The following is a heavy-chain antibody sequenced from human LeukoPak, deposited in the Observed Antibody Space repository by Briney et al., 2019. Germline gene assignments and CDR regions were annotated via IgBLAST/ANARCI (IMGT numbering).Heavy chain of an antibody. J-gene: IGHJ4*02. V-gene: IGHV3-74*01. CDR1: GFTFSSYW. D-gene: IGHD3-3*01. Sequence: GGSLRLSCAASGFTFSSYWLHCVRQAPGKGLVWVSRINSAGSITGYADSVKGRFTISRDNAKRTLYLEMSSLRAEDTAVYFCATDQGGLRYWGQGTLVTVSS. CDR3: ATDQGGLRY. CDR2: INSAGSIT.